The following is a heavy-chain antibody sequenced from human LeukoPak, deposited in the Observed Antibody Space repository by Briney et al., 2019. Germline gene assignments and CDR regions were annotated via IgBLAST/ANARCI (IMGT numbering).Heavy chain of an antibody. CDR3: ARDYYGSGSLDY. J-gene: IGHJ4*02. CDR2: ISWNSGSI. V-gene: IGHV3-9*01. D-gene: IGHD3-10*01. CDR1: GFTFDDYA. Sequence: GGSLRLSCAASGFTFDDYAMHWVRQAPGKGLEWVSGISWNSGSIGYADSVKGRFTISRDNAKNSLYLQMNSLRAEDTALYYCARDYYGSGSLDYWGQGTLVTVSS.